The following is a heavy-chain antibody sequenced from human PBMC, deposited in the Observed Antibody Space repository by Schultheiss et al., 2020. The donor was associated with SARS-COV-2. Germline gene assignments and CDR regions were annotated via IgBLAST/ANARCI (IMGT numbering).Heavy chain of an antibody. J-gene: IGHJ4*02. D-gene: IGHD7-27*01. V-gene: IGHV3-9*01. CDR2: ISWNSGSI. Sequence: GGSLRLSCAASGFTFDDYAMHWVRQAPGKGLEWVSGISWNSGSIGYADSVKGRFTISRDNAKNSLYLQINSLRAEDTAVYYCARGNWGGFDYWGQGTLVTVSS. CDR1: GFTFDDYA. CDR3: ARGNWGGFDY.